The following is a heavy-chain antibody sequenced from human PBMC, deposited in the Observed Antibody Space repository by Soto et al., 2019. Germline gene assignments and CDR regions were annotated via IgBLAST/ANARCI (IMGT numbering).Heavy chain of an antibody. CDR1: GDSIGSSLHY. CDR2: IYYSGST. J-gene: IGHJ4*02. D-gene: IGHD2-8*01. CDR3: ARHAPPGVAAPFHY. Sequence: LSETLSLTCTVSGDSIGSSLHYWGWIRQAPGKGLEWIGSIYYSGSTYYNPSLTSRVTMSVDTSRNQLSLKLTSVTAADTAVYYCARHAPPGVAAPFHYWGQGTLVTVSS. V-gene: IGHV4-39*01.